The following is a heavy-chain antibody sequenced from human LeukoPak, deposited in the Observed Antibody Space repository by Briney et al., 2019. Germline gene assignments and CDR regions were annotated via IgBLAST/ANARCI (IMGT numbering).Heavy chain of an antibody. CDR3: TNHISVHCTRTSCSDY. J-gene: IGHJ4*02. D-gene: IGHD2-2*01. Sequence: GGSLRLSCAASGFTFRNYGMHWVRQAPGKGLEWVAFIGFDGSTIYSADSVKGRFTISRDNSKSTLYLQMNSLRPEDTALYYCTNHISVHCTRTSCSDYWGQGALITVSS. CDR1: GFTFRNYG. CDR2: IGFDGSTI. V-gene: IGHV3-30*02.